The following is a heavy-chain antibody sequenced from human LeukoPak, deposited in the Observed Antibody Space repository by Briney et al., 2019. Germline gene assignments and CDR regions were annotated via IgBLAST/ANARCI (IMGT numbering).Heavy chain of an antibody. CDR1: GFSFSNFA. J-gene: IGHJ3*02. CDR2: ISHEGGSK. CDR3: ARDWDPLPTAIGSAAFDI. D-gene: IGHD2-21*02. Sequence: GGSLRLSCVASGFSFSNFAMHWVRQIPGRGLEWLALISHEGGSKTYANSVRGRFTVSRDNSKNTLFLQLNSLRPDDTSVYYCARDWDPLPTAIGSAAFDIWGQGTLVTVSS. V-gene: IGHV3-30-3*01.